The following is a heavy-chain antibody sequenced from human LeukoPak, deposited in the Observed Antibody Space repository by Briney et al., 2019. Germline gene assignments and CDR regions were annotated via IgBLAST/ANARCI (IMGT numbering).Heavy chain of an antibody. CDR3: ARDSGWWRFDF. Sequence: GGSLRLSCAASGFTFSSYAMSWVRQAPGQGLEWVASIKEDGSEKHYVDSVKGRFTISRDNGKNSLYLQMNSLRAEDTAVYYCARDSGWWRFDFWGQGTLVTVSS. V-gene: IGHV3-7*03. D-gene: IGHD6-13*01. CDR1: GFTFSSYA. CDR2: IKEDGSEK. J-gene: IGHJ4*02.